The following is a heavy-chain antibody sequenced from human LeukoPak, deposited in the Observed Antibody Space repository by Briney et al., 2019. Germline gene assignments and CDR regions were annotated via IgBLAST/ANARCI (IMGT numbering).Heavy chain of an antibody. D-gene: IGHD3-10*01. Sequence: GASVKVSCKASGYTFTSYGISWVRQAPGQGLEWMGWISAYNGNTNYAQKLQGRVTMTTDTSTSTAYMELRSLRSDDTAVYYCARDTPIWSGELGRDGSYYFDYWGQGTLVTVSS. CDR1: GYTFTSYG. CDR2: ISAYNGNT. CDR3: ARDTPIWSGELGRDGSYYFDY. J-gene: IGHJ4*02. V-gene: IGHV1-18*01.